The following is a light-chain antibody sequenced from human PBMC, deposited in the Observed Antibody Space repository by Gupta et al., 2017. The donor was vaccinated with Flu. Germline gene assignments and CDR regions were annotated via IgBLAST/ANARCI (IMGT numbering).Light chain of an antibody. V-gene: IGLV2-14*03. CDR3: SSYTSFTTLV. Sequence: HSALTQPASVSGSPRQSITISCTGTSSDIGNYNYVSWYQQHPGKAPKLLIYNVSERPSGVSNRFSASKSGNTASLTISGLQTEDEADYYCSSYTSFTTLVFGAGTKVTVL. CDR1: SSDIGNYNY. J-gene: IGLJ1*01. CDR2: NVS.